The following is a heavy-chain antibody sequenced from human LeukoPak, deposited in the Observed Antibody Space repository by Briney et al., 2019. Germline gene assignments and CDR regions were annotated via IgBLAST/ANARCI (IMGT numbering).Heavy chain of an antibody. Sequence: GGSLRLSCAASGFTFSSYAMSWVRQAPGKGLEWVSAISGSGDDTYYADSVKGRFIISRDNSKNTLCLQMNSLRAEDTAVYYCARAPSRPASHDYGDYGLGYFDYWGQGTLVTVSS. CDR3: ARAPSRPASHDYGDYGLGYFDY. J-gene: IGHJ4*02. CDR1: GFTFSSYA. V-gene: IGHV3-23*01. D-gene: IGHD4-17*01. CDR2: ISGSGDDT.